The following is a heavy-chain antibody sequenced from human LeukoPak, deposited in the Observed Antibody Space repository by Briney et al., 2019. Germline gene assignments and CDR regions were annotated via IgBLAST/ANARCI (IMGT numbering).Heavy chain of an antibody. V-gene: IGHV4-39*01. CDR1: GGSISSSSYY. CDR3: ARGFPVTRGYSYGPIDY. Sequence: SETLSLTCTVSGGSISSSSYYWGWLRQPPGKGLEWIGSIYYSGSTYYNPSLKSRVTISVDTSKNQFSLKLSSVTAADTAVYHCARGFPVTRGYSYGPIDYWGRGTLITVSS. D-gene: IGHD5-18*01. CDR2: IYYSGST. J-gene: IGHJ4*02.